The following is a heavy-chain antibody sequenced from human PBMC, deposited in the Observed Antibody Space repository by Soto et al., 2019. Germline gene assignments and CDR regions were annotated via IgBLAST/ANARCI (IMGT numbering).Heavy chain of an antibody. CDR3: ARVVDSSSWYSYFDN. D-gene: IGHD6-13*01. CDR2: IYKSGST. CDR1: GGAIRRYY. Sequence: QVLLQESGPGLVKPSETLSLTCTVSGGAIRRYYWSWIRQPPGKGLEWIGHIYKSGSTKFNPSLKSRVTMSVDTSKNQFSLNLSSVTAADTAVYYCARVVDSSSWYSYFDNWGQGTLVTVPS. J-gene: IGHJ4*02. V-gene: IGHV4-59*01.